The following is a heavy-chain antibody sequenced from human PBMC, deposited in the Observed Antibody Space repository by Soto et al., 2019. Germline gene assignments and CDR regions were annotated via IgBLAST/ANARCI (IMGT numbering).Heavy chain of an antibody. CDR1: GFTFGTCA. V-gene: IGHV3-23*01. J-gene: IGHJ4*02. Sequence: EVQLLESGGGLEQPGGSLRLACAASGFTFGTCAMSWVRQASGKGLEWVSTITSTGGSTFFADSVRGRFTISRDNSKNTLYLQMDSLRVEDTAVYYCARSVSVTTGLDYWGQGTLVTVSS. CDR2: ITSTGGST. CDR3: ARSVSVTTGLDY. D-gene: IGHD4-17*01.